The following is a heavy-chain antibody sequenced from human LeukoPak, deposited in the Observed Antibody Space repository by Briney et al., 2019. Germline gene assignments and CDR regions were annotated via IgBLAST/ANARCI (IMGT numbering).Heavy chain of an antibody. J-gene: IGHJ2*01. Sequence: SETLSLTCTVSGGSISSGDYYWSWIRQPPGKGLEWLGYIYYRGSTYYIPSLKSRVTISVDTSKNQFSLKLSSVTAADTAVYYCARDRRGWYQALWYFDLWGRGTLVTVSS. D-gene: IGHD6-19*01. CDR1: GGSISSGDYY. V-gene: IGHV4-30-4*08. CDR2: IYYRGST. CDR3: ARDRRGWYQALWYFDL.